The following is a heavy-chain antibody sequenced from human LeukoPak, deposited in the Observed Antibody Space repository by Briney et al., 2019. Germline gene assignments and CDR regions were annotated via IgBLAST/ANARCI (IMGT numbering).Heavy chain of an antibody. J-gene: IGHJ4*02. CDR2: IHDNGDT. CDR1: AGSMSSFF. V-gene: IGHV4-59*01. Sequence: SETLSLTCSVSAGSMSSFFWSWIRQPPGKGLEWIGYIHDNGDTNYNPSLKSRVTISVDTSKNQFSLKLSSVTAADTAVYYCARGFYVWGSSGTPLDYWGQGTLVTVSS. D-gene: IGHD3-16*01. CDR3: ARGFYVWGSSGTPLDY.